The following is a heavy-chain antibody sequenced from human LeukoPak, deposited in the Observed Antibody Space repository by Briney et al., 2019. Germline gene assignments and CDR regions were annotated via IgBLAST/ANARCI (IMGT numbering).Heavy chain of an antibody. J-gene: IGHJ5*02. Sequence: PSETLSLTCAVYGGSFSDYYWSWIRQPPGKGLEWIGEINHSGSTNYNPSLKSRVTISVDTSKNQFSLKLSSVTAADTAVYYCARGRVRITIFGVVRNWFDPWGQGTLVTVSS. V-gene: IGHV4-34*01. CDR2: INHSGST. D-gene: IGHD3-3*01. CDR3: ARGRVRITIFGVVRNWFDP. CDR1: GGSFSDYY.